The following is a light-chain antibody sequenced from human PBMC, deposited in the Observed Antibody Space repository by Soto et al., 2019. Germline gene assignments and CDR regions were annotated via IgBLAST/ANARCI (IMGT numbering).Light chain of an antibody. CDR2: AAS. J-gene: IGKJ1*01. Sequence: DIQMTQSPSSLSASVGDRVTITCRASQSIVTYLNWYLQKPGKAPKLLIYAASNLQSGVASRFSGIGSGTDFILPIISLQPEDFASYFCQQIYSTPPLTFGQGTKVEIK. V-gene: IGKV1-39*01. CDR1: QSIVTY. CDR3: QQIYSTPPLT.